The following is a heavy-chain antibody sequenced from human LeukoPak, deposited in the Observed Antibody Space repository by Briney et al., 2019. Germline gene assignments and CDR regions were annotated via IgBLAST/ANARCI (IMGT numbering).Heavy chain of an antibody. CDR2: ISGSGGVT. Sequence: PGGSLRLSCAASGFTFSSYAMHWVRQAPGKGLEWVSAISGSGGVTYHADSVKGRFTISRDNTKNTLYLQMNSVRGEETAVYYCAKGVGIWAESNLDYWGEGKLGTVSS. CDR3: AKGVGIWAESNLDY. V-gene: IGHV3-23*01. D-gene: IGHD2-21*01. CDR1: GFTFSSYA. J-gene: IGHJ4*02.